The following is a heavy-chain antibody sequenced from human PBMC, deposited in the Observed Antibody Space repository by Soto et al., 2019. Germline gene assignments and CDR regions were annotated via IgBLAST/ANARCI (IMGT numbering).Heavy chain of an antibody. CDR3: ARGLLGYCSSTSCYRSRYFDY. CDR1: GGSFSGYY. Sequence: SETLSLTCAVYGGSFSGYYWSWIRQPPGEGLEWIGEINHSGSTNYNPSLKSRVTISVDTSKNQFSLKLSSVTAADTAVYYCARGLLGYCSSTSCYRSRYFDYWGQGTLVT. V-gene: IGHV4-34*01. J-gene: IGHJ4*02. D-gene: IGHD2-2*02. CDR2: INHSGST.